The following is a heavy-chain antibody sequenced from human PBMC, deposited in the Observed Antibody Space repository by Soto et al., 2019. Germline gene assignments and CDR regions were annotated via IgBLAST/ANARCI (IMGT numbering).Heavy chain of an antibody. CDR3: ARVLKKGESVYYYYYGMDV. Sequence: GGSLRLSCAASGFTFSSYAMHWVRQAPGKGLEWVAVISYDGSNKYYADSVKGRFTISRDNSKNTLYLQMNSLRAEDTAVYYCARVLKKGESVYYYYYGMDVWGQGTTVTVSS. CDR1: GFTFSSYA. D-gene: IGHD2-21*01. CDR2: ISYDGSNK. J-gene: IGHJ6*02. V-gene: IGHV3-30*04.